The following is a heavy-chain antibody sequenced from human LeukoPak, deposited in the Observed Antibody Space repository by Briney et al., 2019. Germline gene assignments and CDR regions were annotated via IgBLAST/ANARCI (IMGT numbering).Heavy chain of an antibody. CDR3: ARAADTAMVTHAFDI. J-gene: IGHJ3*02. V-gene: IGHV4-59*01. CDR1: GGSISSYY. D-gene: IGHD5-18*01. CDR2: IYYSGST. Sequence: SETLSLTCTVSGGSISSYYWSWIRQPPGKGLEWIGYIYYSGSTNYNPSLKSRVTISVDTSKNQFSLKLSSVTAADTAVYYCARAADTAMVTHAFDIWGQGTMVTVSS.